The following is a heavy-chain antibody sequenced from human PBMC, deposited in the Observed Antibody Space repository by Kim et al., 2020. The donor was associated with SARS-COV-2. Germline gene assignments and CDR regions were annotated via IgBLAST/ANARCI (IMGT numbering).Heavy chain of an antibody. V-gene: IGHV4-61*01. J-gene: IGHJ5*02. Sequence: SETLSLTCTVSGGSVSSGSYYWSWIRQPPGKGLEWFGYIYYSGSTNYNPSLKCRVTISVNTSKNQFSLKLSSVTAAATSVYYCARGGEVGPPKNWFYPGGQETLVTVSS. CDR3: ARGGEVGPPKNWFYP. CDR2: IYYSGST. D-gene: IGHD3-16*01. CDR1: GGSVSSGSYY.